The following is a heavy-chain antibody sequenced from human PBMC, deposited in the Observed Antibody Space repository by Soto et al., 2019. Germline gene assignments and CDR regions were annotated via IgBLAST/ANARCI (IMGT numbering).Heavy chain of an antibody. Sequence: PSETLSLTCTVYGGSISSYYWSWIRQPPGKGLEWIGYIYYSGSTNYNPSLKSRVTISVDTSKNQFSLKLSSVTAADTAVYFCGRRWGSAADYWGQGTLVTVSS. D-gene: IGHD2-15*01. CDR3: GRRWGSAADY. J-gene: IGHJ4*02. CDR2: IYYSGST. CDR1: GGSISSYY. V-gene: IGHV4-59*08.